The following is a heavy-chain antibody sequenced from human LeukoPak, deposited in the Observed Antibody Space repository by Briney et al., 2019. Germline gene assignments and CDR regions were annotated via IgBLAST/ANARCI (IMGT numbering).Heavy chain of an antibody. CDR1: GFTFSTHS. CDR3: ARDASYGQQDY. D-gene: IGHD3-10*01. Sequence: PGGSLRLSCAASGFTFSTHSFDWVRQAPGKGLQWVSYIHGRTSPIYYADSVRGRFTISRDNAKNSVSLHMNSLRVEDTAVYYCARDASYGQQDYWGQGTLVTVSS. CDR2: IHGRTSPI. J-gene: IGHJ4*02. V-gene: IGHV3-48*01.